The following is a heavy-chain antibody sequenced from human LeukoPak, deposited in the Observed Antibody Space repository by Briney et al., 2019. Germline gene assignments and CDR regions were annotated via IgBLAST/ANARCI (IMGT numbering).Heavy chain of an antibody. J-gene: IGHJ4*02. CDR1: GGPISSSSYY. V-gene: IGHV4-39*07. CDR2: IYHSGST. CDR3: ARRGDYLDY. Sequence: SETLSLTCIVSGGPISSSSYYWGWIRQPPGKGLEWIGSIYHSGSTYYNPSLKSRVTISVDTSKNQFSLNLSSVTAADTAVYYCARRGDYLDYWGQGTLVTVSS. D-gene: IGHD2-21*01.